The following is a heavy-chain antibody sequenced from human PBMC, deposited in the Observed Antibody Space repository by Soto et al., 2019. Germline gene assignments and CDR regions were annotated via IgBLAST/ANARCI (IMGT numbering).Heavy chain of an antibody. D-gene: IGHD2-15*01. V-gene: IGHV3-48*01. CDR3: ARGYCSGGSCSWYFDL. Sequence: PGGSLRLSCAASGFTFSGYGMSWIRQATGEGLEWVSNISSSSSTRYYVDSVKGRFTISRDNSKNSLYLQMNSLTAEDTAVYYCARGYCSGGSCSWYFDLWGRGTLVTVSS. CDR1: GFTFSGYG. J-gene: IGHJ2*01. CDR2: ISSSSSTR.